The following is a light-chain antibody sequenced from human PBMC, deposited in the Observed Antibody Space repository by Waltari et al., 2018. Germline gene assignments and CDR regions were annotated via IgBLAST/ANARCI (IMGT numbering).Light chain of an antibody. CDR1: NLGDKF. CDR3: QAWDSGTAV. CDR2: QDN. J-gene: IGLJ1*01. Sequence: SYELTQPPSVSVSPGQTASISCSGDNLGDKFASWYQQKPGQSPLLVIYQDNRRPSGIPASFSGANSGNSATLIISGTQAMDEADYYCQAWDSGTAVFGTGTKVTVL. V-gene: IGLV3-1*01.